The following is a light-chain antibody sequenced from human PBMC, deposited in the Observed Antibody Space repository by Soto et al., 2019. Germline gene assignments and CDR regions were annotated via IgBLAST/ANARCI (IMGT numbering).Light chain of an antibody. V-gene: IGKV3-20*01. CDR1: QSVNNNY. CDR2: GAS. J-gene: IGKJ5*01. CDR3: QQYGSSPPIT. Sequence: VLTQSPGTLSLSPGEGAALCCRGSQSVNNNYLAWYQQKPGQAPRLLIYGASSRATGIPDRFSGSGSGTDFTLTISRLEPEDFAVYYCQQYGSSPPITFGQGTRLEIK.